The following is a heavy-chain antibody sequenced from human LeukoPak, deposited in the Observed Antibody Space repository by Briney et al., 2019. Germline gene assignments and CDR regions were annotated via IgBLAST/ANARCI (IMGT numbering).Heavy chain of an antibody. CDR3: ARDSEWRITIFGVVSRYYYYGMDV. CDR1: GYTFTGYY. Sequence: ASVKVSCKASGYTFTGYYMHWVRQAPGQGLEWMGWINPNSGGTNYAQKFQGRVTMTRDTSISTAYVELSRLRSDDTAVYYCARDSEWRITIFGVVSRYYYYGMDVWGQGTTVTVSS. CDR2: INPNSGGT. J-gene: IGHJ6*02. D-gene: IGHD3-3*01. V-gene: IGHV1-2*02.